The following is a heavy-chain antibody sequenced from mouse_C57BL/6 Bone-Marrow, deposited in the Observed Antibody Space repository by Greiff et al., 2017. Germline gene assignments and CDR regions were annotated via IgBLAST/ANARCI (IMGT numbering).Heavy chain of an antibody. D-gene: IGHD2-3*01. CDR2: ISDGGSYS. V-gene: IGHV5-4*01. Sequence: EVKLMESGGGLVKPGGSLKLSCAASGFTFSSYAMSWVRQTPEKRLEWVATISDGGSYSYYPDTVTGRFTISRDNAKNNVYRQMSHLKSEDTAMYNYARDSADGYNYWGQGTTLTVSS. J-gene: IGHJ2*01. CDR1: GFTFSSYA. CDR3: ARDSADGYNY.